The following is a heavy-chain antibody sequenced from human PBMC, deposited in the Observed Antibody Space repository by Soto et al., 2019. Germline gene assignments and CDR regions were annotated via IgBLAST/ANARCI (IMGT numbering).Heavy chain of an antibody. J-gene: IGHJ4*02. CDR1: GGTFSSYA. CDR3: ARDFEDCSGGSCPLDY. CDR2: IIPIFGTA. V-gene: IGHV1-69*06. D-gene: IGHD2-15*01. Sequence: SVKISCKASGGTFSSYAISWVRQAPGQGLGWMGGIIPIFGTANYAQKFQGRVTITADKSTSTAYMELSSLRSEDTAVYYCARDFEDCSGGSCPLDYWGQGTLVTVSS.